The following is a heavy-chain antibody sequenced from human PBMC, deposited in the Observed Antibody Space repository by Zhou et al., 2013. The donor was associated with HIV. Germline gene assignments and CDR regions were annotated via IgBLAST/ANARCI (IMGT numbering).Heavy chain of an antibody. CDR1: GYSISELS. CDR3: ATIPPLERGNSGHDCDWGSDY. V-gene: IGHV1-24*01. Sequence: QVQLLQSGAEVRKPGASVKVSCKVSGYSISELSIHWVRQAPGSGLEWVGRFDPENRDTTYAQRFQGRIIMTGETSIDTAYMEVISLTSDDTAVYYCATIPPLERGNSGHDCDWGSDYWGRGTPVT. CDR2: FDPENRDT. J-gene: IGHJ4*02. D-gene: IGHD3-16*01.